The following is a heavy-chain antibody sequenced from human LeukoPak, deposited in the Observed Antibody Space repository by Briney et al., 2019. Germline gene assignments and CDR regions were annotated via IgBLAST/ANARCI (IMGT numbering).Heavy chain of an antibody. D-gene: IGHD6-6*01. J-gene: IGHJ4*02. V-gene: IGHV3-30*01. Sequence: GGSLRLSCAASGFTFSSYAMHWVRQAPGKGLEWVAVISYDGSNKYYADSVKGRFTISRDNSKNTLYLQMNSLRAEDTAVYYCAREGSSFFFDYWGQGPLVTVSS. CDR2: ISYDGSNK. CDR3: AREGSSFFFDY. CDR1: GFTFSSYA.